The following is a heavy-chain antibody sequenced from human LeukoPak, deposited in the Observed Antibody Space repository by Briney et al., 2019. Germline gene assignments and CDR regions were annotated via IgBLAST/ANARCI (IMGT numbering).Heavy chain of an antibody. J-gene: IGHJ5*02. Sequence: PGGSLRLSCAASGFTFSDYYMSWIRRAPGKGLEWVSYISSSGSTIYYADSVKGRFTISRDNAKNSLYLQMNSLRAEDTAVYYCARDWEDIVVVPAAIAGVNWFDPWGQGTLVTVSS. V-gene: IGHV3-11*04. CDR2: ISSSGSTI. D-gene: IGHD2-2*01. CDR3: ARDWEDIVVVPAAIAGVNWFDP. CDR1: GFTFSDYY.